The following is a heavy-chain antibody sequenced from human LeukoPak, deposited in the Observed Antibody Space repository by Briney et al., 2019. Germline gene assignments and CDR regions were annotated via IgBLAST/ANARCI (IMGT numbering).Heavy chain of an antibody. Sequence: GGSLRLSCAASGFTLSSYAMHWVRQAPGKGLEWVAVISYDGSNKYYADSVKGRFTISRDNSKNTLYLQMNSLRAEDTAVYYCARDPDLYSSSWYGPFDFWGQGTLVTVSS. J-gene: IGHJ4*02. V-gene: IGHV3-30*04. CDR2: ISYDGSNK. CDR1: GFTLSSYA. CDR3: ARDPDLYSSSWYGPFDF. D-gene: IGHD6-13*01.